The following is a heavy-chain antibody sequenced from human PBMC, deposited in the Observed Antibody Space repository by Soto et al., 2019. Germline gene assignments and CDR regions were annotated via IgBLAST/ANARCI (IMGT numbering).Heavy chain of an antibody. Sequence: GGSLRLSCAASGFTFDDYAMHWVRQAPGKGLEWVSGISWNSDSIGYADSVKGRFTISRDNAKKSLYLQMNSLRPEDTAVYFCAKDWDGFTVTGYTYGMDVWGQGTTVTVS. CDR3: AKDWDGFTVTGYTYGMDV. CDR2: ISWNSDSI. D-gene: IGHD6-13*01. CDR1: GFTFDDYA. J-gene: IGHJ6*02. V-gene: IGHV3-9*01.